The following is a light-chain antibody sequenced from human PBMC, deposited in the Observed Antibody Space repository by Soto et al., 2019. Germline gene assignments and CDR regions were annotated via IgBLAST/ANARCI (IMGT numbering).Light chain of an antibody. Sequence: EIVLTQSPATLSLSPVERATLSCRASQSVSSYLAWYQQKPGQSPRLLIYDASTRAPGIPVRFSGSGTGTDFTLTISSLEPEDSAVYHCQQRSNWPSITFGQGTRLEIK. J-gene: IGKJ5*01. CDR2: DAS. V-gene: IGKV3-11*01. CDR1: QSVSSY. CDR3: QQRSNWPSIT.